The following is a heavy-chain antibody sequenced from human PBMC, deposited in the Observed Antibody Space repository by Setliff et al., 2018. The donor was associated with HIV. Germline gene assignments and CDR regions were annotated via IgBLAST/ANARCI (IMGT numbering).Heavy chain of an antibody. Sequence: ASVKVSCKTSGYAFSDYSIHWVRQAPGQGLEWVGRINPDSRGTNYAQTFQGRVTMTRDTSANTAYMELSRLRSDATAVFYCARGVKGIATTGKYYFDYWGQGTLVTVS. D-gene: IGHD6-13*01. CDR3: ARGVKGIATTGKYYFDY. V-gene: IGHV1-2*06. CDR2: INPDSRGT. J-gene: IGHJ4*02. CDR1: GYAFSDYS.